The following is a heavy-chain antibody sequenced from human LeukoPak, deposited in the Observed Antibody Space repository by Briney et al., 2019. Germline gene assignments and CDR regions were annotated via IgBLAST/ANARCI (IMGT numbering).Heavy chain of an antibody. D-gene: IGHD5-18*01. CDR1: GYSISCGYY. V-gene: IGHV4-38-2*01. J-gene: IGHJ4*02. CDR2: IYRSGST. Sequence: SETLSLTCAVSGYSISCGYYWGWIRQPPGKGLEWIGSIYRSGSTYYNPSLKSRVTISVDTSKNQFSLKLRSVTGADTAVYYCASIAYSYGCASLDYWAQGTLVTVSS. CDR3: ASIAYSYGCASLDY.